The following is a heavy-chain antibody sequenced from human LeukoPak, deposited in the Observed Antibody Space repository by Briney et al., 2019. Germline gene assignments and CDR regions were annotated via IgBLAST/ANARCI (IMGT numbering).Heavy chain of an antibody. D-gene: IGHD2-15*01. CDR3: ASCSGGSCYDPWFDP. CDR1: GYTFTSYD. Sequence: GASVTVSCKASGYTFTSYDINWVRQATGQGLEWMGWMNPNSGNTGYAQKFQGRVTMTRNTSISTAYMELSSLRSEDTAVYYCASCSGGSCYDPWFDPWGQGTLVTVSS. V-gene: IGHV1-8*01. CDR2: MNPNSGNT. J-gene: IGHJ5*02.